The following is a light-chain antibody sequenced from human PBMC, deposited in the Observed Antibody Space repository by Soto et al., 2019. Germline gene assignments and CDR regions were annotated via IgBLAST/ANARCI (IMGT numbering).Light chain of an antibody. J-gene: IGKJ1*01. Sequence: EIVLTQSPGTLSLSPGERATLSCRASQSVSSSYLAWYQQKPGQAPRLLIYGASSRATGIPDRFSGSGSGTDFTLTISRLEPEDFAVYYCQHYGSSSWTFXQGTRWRL. CDR3: QHYGSSSWT. V-gene: IGKV3-20*01. CDR1: QSVSSSY. CDR2: GAS.